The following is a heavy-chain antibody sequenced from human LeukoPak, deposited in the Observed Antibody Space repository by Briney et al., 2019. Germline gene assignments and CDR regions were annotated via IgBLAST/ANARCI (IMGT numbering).Heavy chain of an antibody. D-gene: IGHD3-3*01. J-gene: IGHJ4*02. CDR1: GGTFSSYA. CDR3: ARVSAPHYDFWSGYYLNY. Sequence: SVKVSCKASGGTFSSYAISWVRQAPGQGLEWMGRIIPILGIANYAQKFQGRVTITADKSTSTAYMELSSLRSEDTAVYYCARVSAPHYDFWSGYYLNYWGQGTLVTVSS. CDR2: IIPILGIA. V-gene: IGHV1-69*04.